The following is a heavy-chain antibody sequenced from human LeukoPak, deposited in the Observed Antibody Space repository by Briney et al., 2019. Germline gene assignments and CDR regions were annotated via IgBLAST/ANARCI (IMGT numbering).Heavy chain of an antibody. Sequence: PGGSLRLSCAASGFTFSNYWMSWVRQAPGKGLEWVANIKQDGSEKYYVDSVKRPFTISRDNAKTSLYLQMNSLRAEDTAVYYCARDSSPGYYDYVWGTYPRYWGQGTLVTVSS. CDR2: IKQDGSEK. CDR3: ARDSSPGYYDYVWGTYPRY. CDR1: GFTFSNYW. D-gene: IGHD3-16*02. J-gene: IGHJ4*02. V-gene: IGHV3-7*05.